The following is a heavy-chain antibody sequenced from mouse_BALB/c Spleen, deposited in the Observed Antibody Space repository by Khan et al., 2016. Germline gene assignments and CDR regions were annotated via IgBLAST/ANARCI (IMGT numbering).Heavy chain of an antibody. CDR3: ARTDRRGYFDD. V-gene: IGHV1-9*01. Sequence: QVRLQQSGAELMKPGASVKISCKATGYTFSSYWIEWVKQRPGHGLEWIGEILPGSGSTNYNEKFRGKATFTADTSSNTAYMQLSSLTSEDSAVHYCARTDRRGYFDDWGQGTTLTVSS. J-gene: IGHJ2*01. CDR2: ILPGSGST. CDR1: GYTFSSYW.